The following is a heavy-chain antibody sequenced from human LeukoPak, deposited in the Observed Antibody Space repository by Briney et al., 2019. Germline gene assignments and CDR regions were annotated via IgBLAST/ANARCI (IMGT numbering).Heavy chain of an antibody. Sequence: SETLSLTCTVSGGSISSYYWSLIRQPPWKGLEWIAYIYYGGSTNYNPSLKSRVTISVDTSKNQFSLKLSSVTAADTAVYYCARKTRRCDSSGYYPAYFDYWGQGTLVTVSS. J-gene: IGHJ4*02. CDR1: GGSISSYY. CDR3: ARKTRRCDSSGYYPAYFDY. D-gene: IGHD3-22*01. CDR2: IYYGGST. V-gene: IGHV4-59*12.